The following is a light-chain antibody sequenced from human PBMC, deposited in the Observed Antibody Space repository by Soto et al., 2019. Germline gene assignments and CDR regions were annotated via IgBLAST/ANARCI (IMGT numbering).Light chain of an antibody. CDR3: QQYGDSPLT. J-gene: IGKJ4*01. V-gene: IGKV3-20*01. Sequence: ENVLTQSPGTLSLSPGERATLSSRASQTVSGSYVAWYQQKPGQTPRLLIYGASSRATGIPDRFSGRGSGTDFTLTISRLEPEDFAVYHCQQYGDSPLTFGGGTKVEIK. CDR1: QTVSGSY. CDR2: GAS.